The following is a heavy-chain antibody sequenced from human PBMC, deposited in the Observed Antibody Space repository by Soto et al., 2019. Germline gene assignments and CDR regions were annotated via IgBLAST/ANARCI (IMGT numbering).Heavy chain of an antibody. V-gene: IGHV1-69*06. D-gene: IGHD6-19*01. J-gene: IGHJ4*02. CDR1: GGTFDSNA. CDR3: AVAVTGSRSPLAH. CDR2: IIPIYDSP. Sequence: QVQLVQSGAEVKKPGSSVKVSCKASGGTFDSNAISWVRQAPGQGLEWMGGIIPIYDSPNYAQNFQGRVTVITDKATCTAYLELSRLKFADSAIYYCAVAVTGSRSPLAHWGQGTLVIVSS.